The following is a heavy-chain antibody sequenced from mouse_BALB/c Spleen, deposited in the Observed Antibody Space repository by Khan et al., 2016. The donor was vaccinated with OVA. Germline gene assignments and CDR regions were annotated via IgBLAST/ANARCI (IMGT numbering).Heavy chain of an antibody. CDR1: GFSLTSYG. J-gene: IGHJ4*01. CDR2: IWSGGST. CDR3: AEIVIGSTDYARDY. Sequence: VKLKESGPGLVQPSQSLSITCTVSGFSLTSYGVHWVRQSPGKGLEWLGVIWSGGSTDYNAAFISRLSISKDNSKSQVFFKMNSLQANDTAIYYCAEIVIGSTDYARDYWGQGTSVTVSS. V-gene: IGHV2-2*02. D-gene: IGHD2-14*01.